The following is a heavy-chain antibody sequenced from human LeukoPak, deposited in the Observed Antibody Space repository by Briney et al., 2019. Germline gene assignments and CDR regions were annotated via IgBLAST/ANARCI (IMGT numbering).Heavy chain of an antibody. CDR2: INWNGGST. V-gene: IGHV3-20*04. J-gene: IGHJ4*02. Sequence: GGSLRLSCAASGFTFDDHGMSWVRQAPGKGLEWVSGINWNGGSTGYADSVKGRFTIPRDNAKNSLYLQMNSLRAEDTAVYYCARRAETERGHSYGLDYWGQGTLVTVSP. CDR1: GFTFDDHG. D-gene: IGHD5-18*01. CDR3: ARRAETERGHSYGLDY.